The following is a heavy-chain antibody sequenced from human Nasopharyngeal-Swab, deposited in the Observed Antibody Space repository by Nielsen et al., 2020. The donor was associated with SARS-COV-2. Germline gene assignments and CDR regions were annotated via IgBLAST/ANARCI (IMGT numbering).Heavy chain of an antibody. CDR3: ARPYDSSGYFDY. CDR2: IYPGDSDT. J-gene: IGHJ4*02. Sequence: GGSLRLSCKGSRYSFTSYWIGWVRQMPGKGLEWMGIIYPGDSDTRYSPSFQGQVTISADKSISTAYLQWSSLKASDTAMYYCARPYDSSGYFDYWGQGTLVTVSS. CDR1: RYSFTSYW. D-gene: IGHD3-22*01. V-gene: IGHV5-51*01.